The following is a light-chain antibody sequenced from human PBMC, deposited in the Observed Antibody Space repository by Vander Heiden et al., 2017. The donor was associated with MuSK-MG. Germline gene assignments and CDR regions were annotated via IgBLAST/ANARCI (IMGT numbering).Light chain of an antibody. CDR3: EAWDDSSVV. CDR2: SNN. Sequence: QSVLTQPPSASGTPGQRVTISCSGSSSNIGSNTVNWYQQLPGTAPKLLIYSNNQRPSGVPDRFAGSKSGTSASLAISGLQAEDEADYYCEAWDDSSVVFGGGTKLTVL. CDR1: SSNIGSNT. J-gene: IGLJ2*01. V-gene: IGLV1-44*01.